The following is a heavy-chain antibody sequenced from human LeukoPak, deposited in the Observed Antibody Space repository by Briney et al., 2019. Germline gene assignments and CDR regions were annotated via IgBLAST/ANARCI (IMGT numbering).Heavy chain of an antibody. D-gene: IGHD3-10*01. CDR2: ISSSSSYI. CDR1: GFTFSSYS. CDR3: ARNRFGGSSGLDY. J-gene: IGHJ4*02. V-gene: IGHV3-21*01. Sequence: GGSLRLSCAASGFTFSSYSTNWVRQAPGKGLEWVSSISSSSSYIYYADSVKGRFTISRDNAKNSLYLQMNSLRAEDTAVYYCARNRFGGSSGLDYWGQGTLVTVSS.